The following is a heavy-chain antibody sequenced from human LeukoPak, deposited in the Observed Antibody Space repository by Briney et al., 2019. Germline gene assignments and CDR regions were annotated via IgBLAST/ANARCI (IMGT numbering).Heavy chain of an antibody. CDR1: GLTVSNHW. D-gene: IGHD5-18*01. J-gene: IGHJ5*02. CDR2: IREERGQE. Sequence: GGSLRLSCVASGLTVSNHWMSWVRQAPGKGLEWVANIREERGQEYYVDSVKGRFTISKNSAKNSPYLQMNTLRVEDTAMYYCASLDTAKQPLANHWGQGTLVTVSS. CDR3: ASLDTAKQPLANH. V-gene: IGHV3-7*03.